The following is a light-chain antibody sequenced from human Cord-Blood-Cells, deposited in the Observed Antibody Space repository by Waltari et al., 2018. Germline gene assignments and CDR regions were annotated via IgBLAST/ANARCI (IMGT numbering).Light chain of an antibody. V-gene: IGLV2-23*01. CDR2: EGS. Sequence: QSALTQPASVSGSPGQSITISCPGTSSDVGRYNLVSWYQQHPGKAPKLMIYEGSKRPSGVSNRFSGSKSGNTASLTISGLQAEDEADYYCCSYAGSKRVFGGGTKLTVL. CDR1: SSDVGRYNL. J-gene: IGLJ3*02. CDR3: CSYAGSKRV.